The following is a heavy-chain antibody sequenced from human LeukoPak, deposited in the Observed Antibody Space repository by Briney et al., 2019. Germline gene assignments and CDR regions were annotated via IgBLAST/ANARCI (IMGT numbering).Heavy chain of an antibody. CDR3: AKVGVIAAAGYLGYFDY. Sequence: PGGSLRLSCAASGFTFSSYGMSWVRQAPGKGLEWVSAISGSGGSTYYADSVKGRFTISRDNSKNTLYLQMNSLRAEDTAVYYCAKVGVIAAAGYLGYFDYWGQGTLVTVSS. J-gene: IGHJ4*02. D-gene: IGHD6-13*01. CDR2: ISGSGGST. CDR1: GFTFSSYG. V-gene: IGHV3-23*01.